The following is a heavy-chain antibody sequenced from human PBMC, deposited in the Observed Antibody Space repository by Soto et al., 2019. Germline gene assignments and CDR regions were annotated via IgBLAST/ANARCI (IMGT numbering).Heavy chain of an antibody. V-gene: IGHV3-15*01. Sequence: GGSLRLSCAASGFTFSKAWMSWVRQAPGKGPEWVGRIKSKTDGGTTDYAAPVKGRITISRDDSKNRLYLQMSSLKTDDKAVYYCNTDSTTAVRPPSDYWGQGTPVTVSS. J-gene: IGHJ4*02. CDR1: GFTFSKAW. D-gene: IGHD6-6*01. CDR2: IKSKTDGGTT. CDR3: NTDSTTAVRPPSDY.